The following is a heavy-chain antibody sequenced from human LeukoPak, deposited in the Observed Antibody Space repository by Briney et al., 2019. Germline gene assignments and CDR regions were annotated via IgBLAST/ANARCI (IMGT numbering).Heavy chain of an antibody. V-gene: IGHV3-7*01. CDR2: IKQDGSEK. CDR1: GFTFSTYW. D-gene: IGHD6-13*01. CDR3: ARDSAGNDY. Sequence: GGSLRLSCAASGFTFSTYWMSWVRQAPGKGLEWVANIKQDGSEKYYVDSVKGRFTISRDNAKNSLYLQMNSMRAEDTAMYYCARDSAGNDYWGQGTLVTVSS. J-gene: IGHJ4*02.